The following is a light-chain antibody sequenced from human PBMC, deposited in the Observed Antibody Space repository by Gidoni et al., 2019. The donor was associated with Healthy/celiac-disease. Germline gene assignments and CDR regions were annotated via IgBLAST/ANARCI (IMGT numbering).Light chain of an antibody. Sequence: DIQMTQSPSTLSASVGDRVTITCRASQSINNWLAWYQQKPGKAPKLLIYDAFNLESGVPSRFSGSGSGTEFTLTISSLQPDDFATYYCQHYNSYPYTFXXXTKLEIK. CDR3: QHYNSYPYT. CDR2: DAF. CDR1: QSINNW. V-gene: IGKV1-5*01. J-gene: IGKJ2*01.